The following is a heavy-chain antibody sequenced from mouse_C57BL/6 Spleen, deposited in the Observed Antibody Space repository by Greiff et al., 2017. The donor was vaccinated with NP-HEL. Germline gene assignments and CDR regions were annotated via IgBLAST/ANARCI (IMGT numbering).Heavy chain of an antibody. J-gene: IGHJ1*03. D-gene: IGHD1-1*01. Sequence: VQLQQSGAELVRPGASVTLSCKASGYTFTDYEMHWVKQTPVHGLEWIGAIDPETGGTAYNQKFKGKAILTADKSSSTAYMELRSLTSEDSAVYYCTRSPLLRSHWYFDVWGTGTTVTVSS. V-gene: IGHV1-15*01. CDR1: GYTFTDYE. CDR2: IDPETGGT. CDR3: TRSPLLRSHWYFDV.